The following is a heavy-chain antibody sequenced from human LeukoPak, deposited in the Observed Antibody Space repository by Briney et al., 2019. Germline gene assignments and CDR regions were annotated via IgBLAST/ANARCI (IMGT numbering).Heavy chain of an antibody. CDR3: ARDAIAAGPAYYYYYYMDV. CDR1: GGSISSYY. J-gene: IGHJ6*03. V-gene: IGHV4-4*07. D-gene: IGHD6-25*01. CDR2: IYTSGST. Sequence: SETLSLTCTVSGGSISSYYWSWIRQPAGKGLEWIGRIYTSGSTNYNPSLKSRVTMSVDTSKNQFSLKLSSVTAADTAVYYCARDAIAAGPAYYYYYYMDVWGKGTTVTISS.